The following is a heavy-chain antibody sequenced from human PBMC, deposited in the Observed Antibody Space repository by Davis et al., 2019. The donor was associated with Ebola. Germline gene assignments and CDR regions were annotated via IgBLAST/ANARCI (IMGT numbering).Heavy chain of an antibody. CDR1: GFTFSSYG. CDR2: IWYDGSNK. Sequence: GESLKISCAASGFTFSSYGMHWVRQAPGKGLEWVAVIWYDGSNKYYADSVKGRFTISRDNSKNTLYLQMNSLRAEDTAVYYCARDLEGQLPLYGMDVWGQGTTVTVSS. J-gene: IGHJ6*02. CDR3: ARDLEGQLPLYGMDV. V-gene: IGHV3-33*01. D-gene: IGHD1-1*01.